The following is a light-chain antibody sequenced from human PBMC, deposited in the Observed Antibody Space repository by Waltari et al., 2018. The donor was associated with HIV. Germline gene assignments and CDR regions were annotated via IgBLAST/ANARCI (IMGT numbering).Light chain of an antibody. CDR1: RSDVGGSNY. CDR2: EVS. Sequence: QSALTQPASVSGSPGQSITISCTGTRSDVGGSNYVSWYQHHPGKAPKLVIYEVSKRPSGGAERVSGVKVGNPGARAMPGLQAEDEGDYYCSSYTSSRTWVFGGGTKLTVL. V-gene: IGLV2-14*01. J-gene: IGLJ3*02. CDR3: SSYTSSRTWV.